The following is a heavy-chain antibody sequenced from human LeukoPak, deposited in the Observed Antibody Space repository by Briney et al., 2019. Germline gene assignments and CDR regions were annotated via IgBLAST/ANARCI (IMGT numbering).Heavy chain of an antibody. D-gene: IGHD6-13*01. CDR1: GASMSNHY. Sequence: SETLSLTCTVSGASMSNHYWSWIGQPPGKGLEGIGYIYDSETTNYNPSLKSRVTMSVDTSKNQFFLNLSSVTAADTALYYCASRPSGSTWYGVFDYWSRGKLVTVSS. J-gene: IGHJ4*02. CDR3: ASRPSGSTWYGVFDY. CDR2: IYDSETT. V-gene: IGHV4-59*11.